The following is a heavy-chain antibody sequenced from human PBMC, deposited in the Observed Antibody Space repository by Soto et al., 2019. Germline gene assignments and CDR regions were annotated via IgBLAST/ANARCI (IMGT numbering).Heavy chain of an antibody. D-gene: IGHD2-8*01. V-gene: IGHV5-10-1*01. CDR2: IDPSDSYT. CDR3: ASSCTNGVCSKSYYYYGMDV. Sequence: GESLKISCKGSGYSFTSYWISWVRQMPGKGLEWMGRIDPSDSYTNYSPSFQGHVTISADKSISTAYLQWSSLKASDTAMYYCASSCTNGVCSKSYYYYGMDVWGQGTTVTVSS. J-gene: IGHJ6*02. CDR1: GYSFTSYW.